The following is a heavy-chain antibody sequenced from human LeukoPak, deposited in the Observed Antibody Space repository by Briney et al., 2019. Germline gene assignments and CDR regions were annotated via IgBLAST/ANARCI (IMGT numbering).Heavy chain of an antibody. D-gene: IGHD3/OR15-3a*01. V-gene: IGHV1-2*06. Sequence: ASVKVSCKASGYTFTGYYLHWVRQAPGQGLEWIGRINPNSGGTNYAQKFQGRVTMTRDTSISTAHMELSRLRSDDTAVYYCARDHRIRGLDYYYMDIWGKGTTVTVSS. CDR3: ARDHRIRGLDYYYMDI. CDR2: INPNSGGT. CDR1: GYTFTGYY. J-gene: IGHJ6*03.